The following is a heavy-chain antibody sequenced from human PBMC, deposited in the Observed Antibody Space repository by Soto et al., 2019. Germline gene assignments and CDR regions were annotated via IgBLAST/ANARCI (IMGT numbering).Heavy chain of an antibody. CDR3: ATQEVGGSYVYTFDP. CDR2: IYYSGNT. J-gene: IGHJ5*02. CDR1: GGSISSDDFY. V-gene: IGHV4-31*03. D-gene: IGHD1-26*01. Sequence: SETLSLTCTVSGGSISSDDFYWSWIRQHPGKGLEWIGYIYYSGNTYYNPSLKSRVTILVDTSKNQFSLKLSSVTAADTAVYYCATQEVGGSYVYTFDPWGQGTLVTVSS.